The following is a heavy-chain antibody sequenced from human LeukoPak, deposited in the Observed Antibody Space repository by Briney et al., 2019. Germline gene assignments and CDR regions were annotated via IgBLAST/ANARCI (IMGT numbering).Heavy chain of an antibody. CDR2: ISNSGDNT. V-gene: IGHV3-23*01. CDR3: AKAYSGTYFRTFDF. J-gene: IGHJ4*02. CDR1: GFTCSRYG. Sequence: GGSLRLSCAASGFTCSRYGMSWVRQLPGKGLEWVSAISNSGDNTNYADSVKGRFTISRDNSKNTLFLQMNSLRAEDTAVYYCAKAYSGTYFRTFDFWGQGTLVPVSS. D-gene: IGHD1-26*01.